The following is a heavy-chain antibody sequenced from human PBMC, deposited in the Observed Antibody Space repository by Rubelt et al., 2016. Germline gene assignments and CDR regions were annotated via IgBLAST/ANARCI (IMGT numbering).Heavy chain of an antibody. V-gene: IGHV3-74*01. J-gene: IGHJ4*02. CDR1: GFTFSNYP. CDR3: AKKGGDFWSGPVDY. Sequence: GGGLVQPGGSLRLSCAASGFTFSNYPMHWVRQAPGKGPVWVSRINTDGSSTNYADSVKGRLTISRDNAKNTLYLQMNSLGAEDTAVYYCAKKGGDFWSGPVDYWGQGTLVTVSS. CDR2: INTDGSST. D-gene: IGHD3-3*01.